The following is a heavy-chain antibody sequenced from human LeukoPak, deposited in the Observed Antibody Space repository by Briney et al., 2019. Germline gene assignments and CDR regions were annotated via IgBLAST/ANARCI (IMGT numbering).Heavy chain of an antibody. CDR1: GLTFSDHY. Sequence: PGGSLRLSCAASGLTFSDHYMDWVRQAPGKGLEWVGRTRNKAESYTTEYAASVKGRFTISRDDSKNTLYLQMNSLKTEDTAVYYCTTGITMVRGVIHLIDYWGQGTLVTVSS. CDR2: TRNKAESYTT. D-gene: IGHD3-10*01. CDR3: TTGITMVRGVIHLIDY. J-gene: IGHJ4*02. V-gene: IGHV3-72*01.